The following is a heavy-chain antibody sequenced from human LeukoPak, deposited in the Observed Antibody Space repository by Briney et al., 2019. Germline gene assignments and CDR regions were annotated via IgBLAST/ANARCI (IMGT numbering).Heavy chain of an antibody. CDR3: AGRVTGYSSGYVY. Sequence: GGSLRLSCVASGITFSNYAVSWVRQAPEKGLDWVSVISGSAHKIRYADSVKGRFTISRDNSENKVYLQINNLRAEDTAVYYCAGRVTGYSSGYVYWGQGTLVTVSS. J-gene: IGHJ4*02. CDR2: ISGSAHKI. V-gene: IGHV3-23*01. D-gene: IGHD5-18*01. CDR1: GITFSNYA.